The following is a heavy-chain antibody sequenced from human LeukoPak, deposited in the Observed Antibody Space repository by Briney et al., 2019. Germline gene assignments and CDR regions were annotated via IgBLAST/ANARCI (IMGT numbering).Heavy chain of an antibody. CDR3: ARGSNYCSSISCHMND. CDR2: ISSSGSTI. CDR1: GFTFSSYE. V-gene: IGHV3-48*03. D-gene: IGHD2-2*02. Sequence: GGSLRLSCAASGFTFSSYELNWVRQAPGKGLEWVSYISSSGSTIKYADSVKGRFTISRGSAKNSLYLQMNSLRAEDTAVYYCARGSNYCSSISCHMNDWGQGTLVTVSS. J-gene: IGHJ4*02.